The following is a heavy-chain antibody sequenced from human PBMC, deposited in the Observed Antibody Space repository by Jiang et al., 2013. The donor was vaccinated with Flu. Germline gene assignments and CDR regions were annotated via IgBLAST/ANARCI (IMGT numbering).Heavy chain of an antibody. CDR3: ARDLVAAPGAHTGGGYFDY. D-gene: IGHD6-13*01. Sequence: SQTLSLTCAISGDSVSSNSAAWNWIRQSPSRGLEWLGRTYYRSKWYNDYAVSVKSRITINPDTSKNQFSLQLNSVTPEDTAVYHCARDLVAAPGAHTGGGYFDYWDRGTLVTVSS. CDR1: GDSVSSNSAA. V-gene: IGHV6-1*01. J-gene: IGHJ4*02. CDR2: TYYRSKWYN.